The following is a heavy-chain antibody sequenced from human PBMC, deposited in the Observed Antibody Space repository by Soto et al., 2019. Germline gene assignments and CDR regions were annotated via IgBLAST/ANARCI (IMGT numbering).Heavy chain of an antibody. CDR2: MNPNSGNT. J-gene: IGHJ5*02. V-gene: IGHV1-8*01. CDR3: ARGIKYGAYSRWFDP. D-gene: IGHD4-17*01. Sequence: QVQLVQSGAEVKKPGASVKVSCKASGYTFTSYDINWVRQATGQGFEYLGWMNPNSGNTGYVKKFQGRGTRTRDSAMSTAYMELRSLRSDDTAVYYCARGIKYGAYSRWFDPWGPGTLVTVSS. CDR1: GYTFTSYD.